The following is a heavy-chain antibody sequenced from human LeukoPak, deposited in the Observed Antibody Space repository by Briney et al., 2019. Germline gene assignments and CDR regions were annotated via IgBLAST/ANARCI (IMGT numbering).Heavy chain of an antibody. CDR2: TTGSGDST. V-gene: IGHV3-23*01. CDR1: GFTFSSDA. J-gene: IGHJ6*03. Sequence: GGSLRLSCAATGFTFSSDAMSWVRQAPGKGLEWVSVTTGSGDSTYYADSVKGRFTTSRDNSKNTLYLQMNSLRAEDTAVYYCAKLGSSSARTAHMDVWGKGTTVTVSS. D-gene: IGHD6-13*01. CDR3: AKLGSSSARTAHMDV.